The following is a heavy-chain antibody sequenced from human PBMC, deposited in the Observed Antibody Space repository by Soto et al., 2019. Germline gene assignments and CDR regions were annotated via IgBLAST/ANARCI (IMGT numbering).Heavy chain of an antibody. Sequence: XGSLRLSCAASGFTFSNYAMSWVRQAPGKGLEWVSGIGASGDGTYYADSVKGRFIISRDNSKNTLHLQMNSLRAEDTAVYYCAVRKTGSYFDYWGQGTLVTVSS. CDR2: IGASGDGT. CDR1: GFTFSNYA. D-gene: IGHD1-26*01. CDR3: AVRKTGSYFDY. J-gene: IGHJ4*02. V-gene: IGHV3-23*01.